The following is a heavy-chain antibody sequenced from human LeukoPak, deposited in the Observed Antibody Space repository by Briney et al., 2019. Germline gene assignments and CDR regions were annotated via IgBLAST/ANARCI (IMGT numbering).Heavy chain of an antibody. CDR1: GFTFSSYG. V-gene: IGHV3-33*01. CDR2: IWYDGSNK. J-gene: IGHJ4*02. D-gene: IGHD3-22*01. Sequence: GGSLRLSCAASGFTFSSYGMHWVRQAPGKGPEWVSVIWYDGSNKYYADSVKGRFTISRDNSKNTPYLQMNSLRAEDTAVYYCARTQGSGYWPEVDYWGQGTLVTVSS. CDR3: ARTQGSGYWPEVDY.